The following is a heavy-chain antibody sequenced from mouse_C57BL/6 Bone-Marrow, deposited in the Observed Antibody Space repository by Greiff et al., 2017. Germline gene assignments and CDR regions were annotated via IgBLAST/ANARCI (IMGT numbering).Heavy chain of an antibody. D-gene: IGHD2-2*01. CDR1: GYAFSSSW. V-gene: IGHV1-82*01. J-gene: IGHJ2*01. CDR2: IYPGDGDT. CDR3: AREGVMVPYYFDY. Sequence: QVHVKQSGPELVKPGASVKISCKASGYAFSSSWMNWVKQRPGKGLEWIGRIYPGDGDTNYNGKFKGKATLTADKSSSTAYMQLSSLTSEDSAVYYCAREGVMVPYYFDYWGQGTTLTGSS.